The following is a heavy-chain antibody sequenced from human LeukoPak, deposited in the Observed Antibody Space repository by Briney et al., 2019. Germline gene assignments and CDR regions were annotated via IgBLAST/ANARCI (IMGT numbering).Heavy chain of an antibody. CDR1: GFTFSSYS. Sequence: PGGSLRLSCAASGFTFSSYSMNWVRQAPGKGLEWVSSISSSSSYIYYADSVKGRFTISRDNAKNSLYLQMNSLRAEDTAVYYCARDLEDGVVVVVANWFDPWGQGTLVTVSS. CDR2: ISSSSSYI. CDR3: ARDLEDGVVVVVANWFDP. V-gene: IGHV3-21*01. D-gene: IGHD2-2*01. J-gene: IGHJ5*02.